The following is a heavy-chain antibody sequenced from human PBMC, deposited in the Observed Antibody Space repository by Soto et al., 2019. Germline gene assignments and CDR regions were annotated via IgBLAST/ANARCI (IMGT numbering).Heavy chain of an antibody. CDR1: GGSISSSSYY. J-gene: IGHJ4*02. Sequence: QLQLQESGPGLVKPSETLSLTCTVSGGSISSSSYYWGWIRQPPGKGLEWIGSIYYSGSTYYNPSLKSRVTISVDTSKNQFSLKLSSVTAADTAVYYCARIGLPVRDYFDYWGQGTLVTVSS. V-gene: IGHV4-39*01. CDR2: IYYSGST. D-gene: IGHD4-17*01. CDR3: ARIGLPVRDYFDY.